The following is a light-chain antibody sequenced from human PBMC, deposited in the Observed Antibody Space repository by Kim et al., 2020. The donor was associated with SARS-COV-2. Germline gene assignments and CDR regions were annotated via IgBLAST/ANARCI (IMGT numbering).Light chain of an antibody. CDR1: TETVTSRHY. CDR3: LLTYSGGTRV. J-gene: IGLJ2*01. Sequence: VPVTLTWASNTETVTSRHYPYWIQQKPGQAPTPLIYDISDKHSWTPARFSGSLLGGKAALTLSGAQPEDDADYYCLLTYSGGTRVFGGGTQLTVL. CDR2: DIS. V-gene: IGLV7-46*01.